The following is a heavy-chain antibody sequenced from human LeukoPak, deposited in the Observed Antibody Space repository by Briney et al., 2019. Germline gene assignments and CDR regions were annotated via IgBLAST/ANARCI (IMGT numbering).Heavy chain of an antibody. CDR1: GFTFSGYA. Sequence: GGSLRLSCAASGFTFSGYAMSWVRQAPGKGLEWVAVISYDGCNKYYADSVKGRFTISRDNSKNTLYLQMNSLRAEDTAVYYCASGWYTHFDYWGQGTLVTVSS. CDR2: ISYDGCNK. V-gene: IGHV3-30*03. CDR3: ASGWYTHFDY. J-gene: IGHJ4*02. D-gene: IGHD6-19*01.